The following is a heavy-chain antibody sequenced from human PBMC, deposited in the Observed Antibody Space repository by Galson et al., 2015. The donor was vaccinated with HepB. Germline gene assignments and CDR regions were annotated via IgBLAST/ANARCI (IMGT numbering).Heavy chain of an antibody. V-gene: IGHV3-7*01. CDR2: IKQDGSEK. Sequence: SLRLSCAAPGFTFSSYWMSWVRQAPGKGLEWVANIKQDGSEKYYVDSVKGRFTISRDNAKNSLYLQMNSLRAEDTAVYYCARDHSSSWYFTGYYYYYMDVWGKGTTVTVSS. CDR3: ARDHSSSWYFTGYYYYYMDV. CDR1: GFTFSSYW. J-gene: IGHJ6*03. D-gene: IGHD6-13*01.